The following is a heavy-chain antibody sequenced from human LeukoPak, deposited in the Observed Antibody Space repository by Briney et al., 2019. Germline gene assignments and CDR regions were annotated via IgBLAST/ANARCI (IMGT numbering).Heavy chain of an antibody. Sequence: GGSLRLSCAASGFTFSDYAMSWVRQAPGKGLEWVSAISGSGGSTYYADSVKGRFTISRDNSKNTLYLQMNSLRAEDTAVYYCAKTYYDILTGYGYYGMDVWGQGTTVTVSS. CDR3: AKTYYDILTGYGYYGMDV. CDR2: ISGSGGST. D-gene: IGHD3-9*01. V-gene: IGHV3-23*01. J-gene: IGHJ6*02. CDR1: GFTFSDYA.